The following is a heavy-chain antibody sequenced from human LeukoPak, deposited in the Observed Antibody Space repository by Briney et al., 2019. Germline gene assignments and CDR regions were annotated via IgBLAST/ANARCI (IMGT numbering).Heavy chain of an antibody. Sequence: PGGSLRLSCAASGFTFSSYAMHWVRQAPGKGLEWVAVISYDGSNKYYADSVKGRFTISRDNSKNTLCLQMNSLRAEDTAVYYCARDRVAAAGISTTGDYWGQGTLVTVSS. CDR1: GFTFSSYA. V-gene: IGHV3-30-3*01. J-gene: IGHJ4*02. CDR2: ISYDGSNK. CDR3: ARDRVAAAGISTTGDY. D-gene: IGHD6-13*01.